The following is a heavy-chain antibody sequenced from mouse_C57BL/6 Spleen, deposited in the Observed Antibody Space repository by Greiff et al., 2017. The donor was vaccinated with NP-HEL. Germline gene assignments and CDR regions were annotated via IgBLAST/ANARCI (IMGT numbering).Heavy chain of an antibody. D-gene: IGHD2-2*01. J-gene: IGHJ4*01. CDR2: IDPSDSYT. V-gene: IGHV1-69*01. CDR3: ARFPSGLPAMDY. CDR1: GYTFTSYW. Sequence: QVQLQQPGAELVMPGASVKLSCKASGYTFTSYWMHWVKQRPGQGLEWIGEIDPSDSYTNYNQKFKGKSTLTVDKSSSTAYMQLSSLTSEDSAVYYCARFPSGLPAMDYWGQGTSVTVSS.